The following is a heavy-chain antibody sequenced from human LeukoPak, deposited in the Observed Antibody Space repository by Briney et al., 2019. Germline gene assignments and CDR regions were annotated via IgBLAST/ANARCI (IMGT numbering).Heavy chain of an antibody. V-gene: IGHV1-2*02. J-gene: IGHJ3*02. CDR2: INPNSGGT. CDR1: GYTFTGYY. Sequence: GASVKVSCKASGYTFTGYYMHWVRQAPGQGLEWTGWINPNSGGTNYAQKFQGRVTMTRDTSISTAYMELSRLRSDDTAVYYCARGLERRGFHDAFAIWGQGTMVTASS. CDR3: ARGLERRGFHDAFAI. D-gene: IGHD1-1*01.